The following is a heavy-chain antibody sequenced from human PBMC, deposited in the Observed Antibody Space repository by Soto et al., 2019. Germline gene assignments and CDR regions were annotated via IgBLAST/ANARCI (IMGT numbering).Heavy chain of an antibody. J-gene: IGHJ4*02. V-gene: IGHV3-48*04. CDR1: GFTFSSYS. D-gene: IGHD4-17*01. CDR2: ISSSGGTI. Sequence: GGSLRLSCAASGFTFSSYSMNWVRQAPGKGLEWVSYISSSGGTISYADSVKGRFTISRDNAKNSLFLQMNSLRAEDTAVYYCARDFYGADTWYFSVHYWGQGTLVTVSS. CDR3: ARDFYGADTWYFSVHY.